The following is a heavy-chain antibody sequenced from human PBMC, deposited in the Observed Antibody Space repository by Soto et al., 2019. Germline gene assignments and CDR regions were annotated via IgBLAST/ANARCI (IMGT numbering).Heavy chain of an antibody. J-gene: IGHJ6*02. CDR1: GGTLSSYA. Sequence: SVKVSCKASGGTLSSYAISWVRQAPGQGLEWMGGIIPIFGTANYAQKFQGRVTITADESTSTAYMELSSLRSEDTAVYYCARRGYSYGTPIQPYYYYGMDVWGQGTTVTVSS. V-gene: IGHV1-69*13. D-gene: IGHD5-18*01. CDR3: ARRGYSYGTPIQPYYYYGMDV. CDR2: IIPIFGTA.